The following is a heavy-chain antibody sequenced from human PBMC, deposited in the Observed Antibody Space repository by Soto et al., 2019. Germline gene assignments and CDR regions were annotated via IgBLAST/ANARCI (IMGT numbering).Heavy chain of an antibody. CDR1: GYMFTSYW. V-gene: IGHV5-51*01. J-gene: IGHJ4*02. CDR3: ARRITSSTGWDY. Sequence: ESVKISCKGSGYMFTSYWIGWVRQMPGKGLEWMGIIHGGDSNTRYSPSFDGQVTISTDKSINTAYLQWSSLKASDTAMYYCARRITSSTGWDYWGQGTLVTVSS. CDR2: IHGGDSNT. D-gene: IGHD6-19*01.